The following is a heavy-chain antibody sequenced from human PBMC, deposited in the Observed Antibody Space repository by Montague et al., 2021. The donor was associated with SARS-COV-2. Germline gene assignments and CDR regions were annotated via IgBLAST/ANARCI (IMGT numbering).Heavy chain of an antibody. J-gene: IGHJ4*02. Sequence: QSGAEVKKPGESLKISYKGSGYSFSTYWIGWVRQMPGKGLEWMGVIYPDDPDAEYSPSFEGQVTFSADKSVNTAYIQWDSLQASDTAIYYCARQGSTLIPFDHWGQGTPVTVSS. CDR3: ARQGSTLIPFDH. CDR1: GYSFSTYW. CDR2: IYPDDPDA. D-gene: IGHD5/OR15-5a*01. V-gene: IGHV5-51*01.